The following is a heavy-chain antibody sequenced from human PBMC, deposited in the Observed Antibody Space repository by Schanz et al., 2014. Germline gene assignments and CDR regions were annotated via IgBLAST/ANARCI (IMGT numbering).Heavy chain of an antibody. D-gene: IGHD2-2*01. CDR2: VHPSGTT. CDR3: ARGQDHAKTGDL. J-gene: IGHJ5*02. V-gene: IGHV4-34*02. Sequence: QVHLQQWGAGLLQPSETLSLTCGVGGVSFSFYYWSWVRQPPGKGLGWIGEVHPSGTTNYNPSLSYRVTMSVDASKTQFSLKLTSVTAADTAVYYCARGQDHAKTGDLWGRGTLVTISS. CDR1: GVSFSFYY.